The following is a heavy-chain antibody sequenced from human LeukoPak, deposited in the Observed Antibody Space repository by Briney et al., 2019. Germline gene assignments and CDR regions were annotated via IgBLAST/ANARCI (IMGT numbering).Heavy chain of an antibody. CDR3: ARRSDCSGGSCYSSFSYYFDY. V-gene: IGHV4-30-4*01. D-gene: IGHD2-15*01. Sequence: SETLSLTCTVSDGSISSGDYYWSGIRQPPGKGLEWIGYIYCSGSTYYNPSLKSRVTISVDTSKNQFSLKLSSVTAADTAVYFCARRSDCSGGSCYSSFSYYFDYWGQGTLVTVSS. J-gene: IGHJ4*02. CDR2: IYCSGST. CDR1: DGSISSGDYY.